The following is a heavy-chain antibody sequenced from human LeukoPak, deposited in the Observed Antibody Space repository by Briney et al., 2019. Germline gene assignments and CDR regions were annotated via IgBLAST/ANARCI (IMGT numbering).Heavy chain of an antibody. CDR2: MNPNSGNT. Sequence: ASVKLSRKSSGYTFTGYDINWVRQAPAQGLEWKGWMNPNSGNTEYAQKFQSRVTLTRNTYISTAYMELSSLRSEDTALYYCARTNENFDWLLGNYYYYMDVWGKGTTVTVS. CDR1: GYTFTGYD. V-gene: IGHV1-8*03. J-gene: IGHJ6*03. CDR3: ARTNENFDWLLGNYYYYMDV. D-gene: IGHD3-9*01.